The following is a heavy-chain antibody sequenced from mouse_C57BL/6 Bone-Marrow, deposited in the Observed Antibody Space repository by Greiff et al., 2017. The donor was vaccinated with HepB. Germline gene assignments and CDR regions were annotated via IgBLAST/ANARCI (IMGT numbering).Heavy chain of an antibody. Sequence: EVKLMESGGGLVQPGGSLSLSCAASGFTFTDYYMSWVRQPPGKALEWLGFIRNKANGYKTEYSASVKGRFTISRDNSQSILYLQMNALRAEDSATYYCARYIGYGAMDYWGQGTSVTVSS. V-gene: IGHV7-3*01. CDR3: ARYIGYGAMDY. CDR2: IRNKANGYKT. D-gene: IGHD1-2*01. CDR1: GFTFTDYY. J-gene: IGHJ4*01.